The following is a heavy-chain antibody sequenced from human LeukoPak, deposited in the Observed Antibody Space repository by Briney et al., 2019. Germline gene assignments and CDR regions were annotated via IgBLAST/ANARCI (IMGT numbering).Heavy chain of an antibody. CDR2: ISYDGSNK. CDR3: AKDGAAMVRTYYYGMDV. D-gene: IGHD5-18*01. CDR1: GFTFSSYG. Sequence: GGSLRLSCAASGFTFSSYGMHWVRQAPGKGLEWVAVISYDGSNKYYADSVKGRFTISRDNSKNTLYPQMNSLRAEDTAVYYCAKDGAAMVRTYYYGMDVWGQGTTVTVSS. J-gene: IGHJ6*02. V-gene: IGHV3-30*18.